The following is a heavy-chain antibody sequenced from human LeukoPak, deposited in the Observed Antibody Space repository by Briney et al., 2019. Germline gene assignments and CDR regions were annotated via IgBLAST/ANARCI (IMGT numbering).Heavy chain of an antibody. D-gene: IGHD3-22*01. CDR3: ARDVRYYYDSSGPIWFDP. Sequence: ASVTLSFKASGYTFTDHYIHWVRQAPGQGFEWMGWINPNSGGTNYAPKFQGRVAMTRDTSIATAYMELSSLRSDDTSVYYCARDVRYYYDSSGPIWFDPWGQGTVVTVSS. J-gene: IGHJ5*02. CDR2: INPNSGGT. CDR1: GYTFTDHY. V-gene: IGHV1-2*02.